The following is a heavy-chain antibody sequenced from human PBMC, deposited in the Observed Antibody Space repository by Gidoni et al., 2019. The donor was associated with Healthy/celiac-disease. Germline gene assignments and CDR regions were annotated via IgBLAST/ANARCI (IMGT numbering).Heavy chain of an antibody. CDR2: ISSSSSYI. Sequence: EVQLVEHGGGLVKPGGSLRLACAASGFTFSSYSMNWVRQAPGKGLEWVSAISSSSSYIYYADSVKGRFTISRDNAKNSLYLQMNSLRAEDTAVYYCARERTVTTRFHDYWGQGTLVTVSS. J-gene: IGHJ4*02. CDR1: GFTFSSYS. CDR3: ARERTVTTRFHDY. D-gene: IGHD4-17*01. V-gene: IGHV3-21*01.